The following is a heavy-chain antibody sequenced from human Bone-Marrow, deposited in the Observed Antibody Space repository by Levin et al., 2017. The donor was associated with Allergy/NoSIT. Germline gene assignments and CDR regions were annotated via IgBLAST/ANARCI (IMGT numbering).Heavy chain of an antibody. CDR3: ARQPSLYVVREGLDY. Sequence: SETLSLTCTVSGGSISSSSYYWGWIRQPPGKGLEWIGSIYYSGSTYYNPSLKSRVTISVDTSKNQFSLKLSSVTAADTAVYYCARQPSLYVVREGLDYWGQGTLVTVSS. D-gene: IGHD3-10*01. V-gene: IGHV4-39*01. J-gene: IGHJ4*02. CDR2: IYYSGST. CDR1: GGSISSSSYY.